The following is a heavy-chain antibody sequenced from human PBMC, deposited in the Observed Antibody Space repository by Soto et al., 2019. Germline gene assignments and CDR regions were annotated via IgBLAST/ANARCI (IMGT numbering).Heavy chain of an antibody. CDR1: GGTLTSYS. J-gene: IGHJ6*02. V-gene: IGHV3-21*01. Sequence: GGPMRLWGAGCGGTLTSYSRNWVRQATGKGLEWVSSISSSSSHIYYADSVKGRFTISRDNARNSLYLQMNSLRAEDTAVYYCVRERGLSSFYGMDVWGQGTTVTVSS. D-gene: IGHD3-10*01. CDR3: VRERGLSSFYGMDV. CDR2: ISSSSSHI.